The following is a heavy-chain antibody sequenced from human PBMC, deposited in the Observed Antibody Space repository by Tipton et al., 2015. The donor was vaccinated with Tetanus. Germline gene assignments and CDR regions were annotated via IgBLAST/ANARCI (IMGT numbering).Heavy chain of an antibody. D-gene: IGHD1-1*01. J-gene: IGHJ4*02. V-gene: IGHV4-4*07. CDR1: GGSISSYY. CDR3: ARASHFQWERVRLDY. CDR2: INTSGSS. Sequence: TLSLTCTVSGGSISSYYWSWIRQSAAMGLEWIGRINTSGSSDYNPSLKGRVTMSIDTSGNRFSLDLTSVTAADTAIYYCARASHFQWERVRLDYWGQGPRVTVSS.